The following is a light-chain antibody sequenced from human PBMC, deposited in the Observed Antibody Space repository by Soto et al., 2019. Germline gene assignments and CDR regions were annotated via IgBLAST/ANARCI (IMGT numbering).Light chain of an antibody. Sequence: EIVLTQSPGTLSLSPGESATLSCRASQSVSSSYLAWYQQKAGQAPRLLIHGASSRATGISDRFSGSGSGTYFVLTISRLEPEDFAVYYCQQYGSSLWTFGQGTKVEIK. J-gene: IGKJ1*01. CDR3: QQYGSSLWT. CDR1: QSVSSSY. V-gene: IGKV3-20*01. CDR2: GAS.